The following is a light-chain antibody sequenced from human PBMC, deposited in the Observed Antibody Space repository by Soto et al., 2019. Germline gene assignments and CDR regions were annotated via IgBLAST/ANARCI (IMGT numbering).Light chain of an antibody. CDR1: QSVSGC. CDR2: DAS. J-gene: IGKJ4*01. Sequence: DIQMTQSPSTLSASVGDRVTIACRASQSVSGCLAWYQRKPGNAPKLLIYDASNWESGVPSRFSGSGSGTDFTLTINSLQPDDFATYYCQQYSGYPHTFGGGTKVEIK. V-gene: IGKV1-5*01. CDR3: QQYSGYPHT.